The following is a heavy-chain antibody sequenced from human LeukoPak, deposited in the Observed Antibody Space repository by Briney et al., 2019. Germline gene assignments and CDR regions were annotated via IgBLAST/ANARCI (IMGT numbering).Heavy chain of an antibody. D-gene: IGHD3-3*01. V-gene: IGHV1-2*06. CDR1: GYTFSAYF. J-gene: IGHJ4*02. CDR2: INANSGGT. CDR3: ARGGSGSGYLYYFDY. Sequence: ASVKVSCKASGYTFSAYFIHWVRQAPGQGLEWMGRINANSGGTYYAQKFQGTVTMTSDTSITTVYMELTRLRSDDTAVYYCARGGSGSGYLYYFDYWGQGTLVTVSS.